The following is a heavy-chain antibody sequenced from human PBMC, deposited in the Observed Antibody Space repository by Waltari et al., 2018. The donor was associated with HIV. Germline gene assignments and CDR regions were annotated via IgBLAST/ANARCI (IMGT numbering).Heavy chain of an antibody. D-gene: IGHD2-2*01. V-gene: IGHV1-8*01. CDR3: ARCQVVPAGVAWFDP. CDR1: GYTFTRYD. J-gene: IGHJ5*02. Sequence: QVQLVQSGAEVRKPGASVKVSCKASGYTFTRYDINWVRAATGQGLEWMGWMNPNSGNTGYAQKFQGRVTMTRNTSISTAYMELSSLRSEDTAMYYCARCQVVPAGVAWFDPWGQGTLVTVSS. CDR2: MNPNSGNT.